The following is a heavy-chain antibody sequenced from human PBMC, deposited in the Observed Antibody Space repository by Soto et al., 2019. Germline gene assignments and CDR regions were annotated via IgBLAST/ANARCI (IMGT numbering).Heavy chain of an antibody. J-gene: IGHJ4*02. V-gene: IGHV1-69*13. Sequence: ASVKVSCKASGGTFSSYAISWVRQAPGQGLEWMGGIIPIFGTANYAQKFQGRVTITADESTSTAYMELSSLRSEDTAVYYCARRYGDYSYYFDYWGQGTLVTVSS. D-gene: IGHD4-17*01. CDR3: ARRYGDYSYYFDY. CDR1: GGTFSSYA. CDR2: IIPIFGTA.